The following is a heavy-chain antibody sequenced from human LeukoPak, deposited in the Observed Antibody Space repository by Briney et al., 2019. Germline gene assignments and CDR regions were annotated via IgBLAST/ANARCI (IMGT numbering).Heavy chain of an antibody. J-gene: IGHJ6*02. CDR1: GFTFSSYG. CDR2: IWYDGSNK. Sequence: GGSLRLSCAASGFTFSSYGMHWVRHAPGKGLEWVAVIWYDGSNKYYADSVKGRFTISRDNSKNTLYLQMNSLRAEDTAVYYCARDKYCSSTSCYVVRDYYYGMDVWGQGTTVTVSS. V-gene: IGHV3-33*01. D-gene: IGHD2-2*01. CDR3: ARDKYCSSTSCYVVRDYYYGMDV.